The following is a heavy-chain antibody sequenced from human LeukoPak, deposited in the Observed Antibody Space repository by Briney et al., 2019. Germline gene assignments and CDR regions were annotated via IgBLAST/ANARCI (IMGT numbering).Heavy chain of an antibody. D-gene: IGHD4-11*01. CDR2: IYYSGST. Sequence: SETLSLTCTVSGGSISSYYWSWIRQPPGKGLEWIGYIYYSGSTNYNPSLKSRVTISVDASKNQFSLKLSSVTAADTAVYYCASGVLTVTLFDYWGQGTLATVSS. J-gene: IGHJ4*02. CDR1: GGSISSYY. V-gene: IGHV4-59*01. CDR3: ASGVLTVTLFDY.